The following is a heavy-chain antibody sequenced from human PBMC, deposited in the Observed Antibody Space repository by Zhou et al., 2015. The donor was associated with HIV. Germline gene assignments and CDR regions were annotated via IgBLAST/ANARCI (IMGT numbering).Heavy chain of an antibody. Sequence: EVQLVQSGGGLAQPGRSLTLSCAASGFVFEKYAMHWVRQVPGKGLEWVAGFSLDLGTIDYADSVRGRFTVSRDNAKRLIFLHMSRLTADDTAVYFCVREANYQTLYLDGFDYWGQGTPVTVSS. D-gene: IGHD3-9*01. CDR2: FSLDLGTI. CDR3: VREANYQTLYLDGFDY. CDR1: GFVFEKYA. V-gene: IGHV3-9*01. J-gene: IGHJ4*02.